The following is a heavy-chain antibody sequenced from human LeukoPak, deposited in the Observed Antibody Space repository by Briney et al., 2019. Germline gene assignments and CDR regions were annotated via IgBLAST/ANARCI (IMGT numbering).Heavy chain of an antibody. CDR1: GFTFANFL. CDR2: IKEDGSEQ. CDR3: ARDRPDIVATINYFDY. D-gene: IGHD5-12*01. J-gene: IGHJ4*02. Sequence: GGSLRLSCAGSGFTFANFLMTWVRQAPGKGLEWVAHIKEDGSEQYYADSVKGRCTISRDNSESSLYLQMNSLRAEDTAVYYCARDRPDIVATINYFDYWGQGTLVTVSS. V-gene: IGHV3-7*01.